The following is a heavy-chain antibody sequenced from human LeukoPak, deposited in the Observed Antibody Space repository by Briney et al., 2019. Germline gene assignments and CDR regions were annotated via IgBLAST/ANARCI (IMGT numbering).Heavy chain of an antibody. CDR1: GFTFSSYD. D-gene: IGHD5-18*01. CDR3: AKGGYGIQLWWAFGI. Sequence: PGGSLRLSCAASGFTFSSYDMHWVRQAPGKGLEWVALISYDGSNKYYADSVKGRFTISRDSSKNTLYLQMNSLRPEDTAIYYCAKGGYGIQLWWAFGIWGQGTMVTVSS. CDR2: ISYDGSNK. J-gene: IGHJ3*02. V-gene: IGHV3-30*18.